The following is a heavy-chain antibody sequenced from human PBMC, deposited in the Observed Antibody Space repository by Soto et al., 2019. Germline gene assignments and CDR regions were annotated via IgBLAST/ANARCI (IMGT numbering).Heavy chain of an antibody. CDR2: MSYGGSN. J-gene: IGHJ4*02. V-gene: IGHV4-61*01. CDR1: GGSVSSGSYH. D-gene: IGHD3-10*01. Sequence: QVQLQESGPGLVKPSETLSLTCTVSGGSVSSGSYHWSWIRQPPGKGLEWIGFMSYGGSNDYNPSLNSRVTVLLDTSKNQFSLKLTSVTAADTAVYYCARVGWGGDSWGQGTLVTVSS. CDR3: ARVGWGGDS.